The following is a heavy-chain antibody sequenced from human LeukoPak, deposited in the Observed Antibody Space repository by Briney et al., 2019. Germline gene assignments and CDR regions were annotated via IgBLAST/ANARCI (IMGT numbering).Heavy chain of an antibody. V-gene: IGHV4-59*01. CDR2: IYNSGGT. CDR1: GGSFSSYY. J-gene: IGHJ6*03. CDR3: AGGRFDYDHGSRYYRPREYYSYYYYMDV. Sequence: SESLSLSCTVSGGSFSSYYRSWIRQPPGKGLEWIGYIYNSGGTNYNPSLRSRVTISVDTSKNKLSLMMRSVRAADTAAYYCAGGRFDYDHGSRYYRPREYYSYYYYMDVWGKETTVTISS. D-gene: IGHD3-22*01.